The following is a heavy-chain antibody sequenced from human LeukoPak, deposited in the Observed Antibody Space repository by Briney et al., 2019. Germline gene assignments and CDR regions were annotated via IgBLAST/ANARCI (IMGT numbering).Heavy chain of an antibody. Sequence: PGRSLRLSCAASGFTFSSYGMHWVRQAPGKGLEWVAVIWYDGSNKYYADSVKGRFTISRGNSKNTLYLQMNSLRAEDTAVYYCAKGVSSGWYEIDYWGQGTLVTVSS. CDR2: IWYDGSNK. V-gene: IGHV3-33*06. CDR1: GFTFSSYG. CDR3: AKGVSSGWYEIDY. D-gene: IGHD6-19*01. J-gene: IGHJ4*02.